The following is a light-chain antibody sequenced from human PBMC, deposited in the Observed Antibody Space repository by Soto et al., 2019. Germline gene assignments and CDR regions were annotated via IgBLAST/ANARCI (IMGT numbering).Light chain of an antibody. CDR2: GAS. Sequence: EIVLTQSPATLSLSPGERATLSCRASQSVSSSYLAWYQQKPGQAPRLLIYGASSRATGIPDRFSGSGSGTDFTLTISRLGPEDFAVYYCQQYGSSGTFGQGTKVDIK. V-gene: IGKV3-20*01. CDR1: QSVSSSY. J-gene: IGKJ1*01. CDR3: QQYGSSGT.